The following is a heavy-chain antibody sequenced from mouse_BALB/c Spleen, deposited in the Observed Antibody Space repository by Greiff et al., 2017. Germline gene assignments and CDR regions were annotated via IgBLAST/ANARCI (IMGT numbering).Heavy chain of an antibody. V-gene: IGHV5-17*02. Sequence: EVKLMESGGGLVQPGGSRKLSCAASGFTFSSFGMHWVRQAPEKGLEWVAYISSGSSTIYYADTVKGRFTISRDNPKNTLFLQMTSLRSEDTAMYYCARGYGNSYYAMDYWGQGTSVTVSS. CDR2: ISSGSSTI. CDR3: ARGYGNSYYAMDY. J-gene: IGHJ4*01. D-gene: IGHD2-10*02. CDR1: GFTFSSFG.